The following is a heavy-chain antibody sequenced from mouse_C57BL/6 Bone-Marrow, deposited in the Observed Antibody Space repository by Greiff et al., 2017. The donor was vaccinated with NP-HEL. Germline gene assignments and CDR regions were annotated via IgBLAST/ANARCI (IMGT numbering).Heavy chain of an antibody. V-gene: IGHV1-81*01. CDR2: IYPRSGNT. J-gene: IGHJ2*01. CDR3: ARFARYYFDY. CDR1: GYTFTSYG. Sequence: QVHVKQSGAELARPGASVKLSCKASGYTFTSYGISWVKQRTGQGLEWIGEIYPRSGNTSYNEKFKGKATLTADKSSSTAYMELRSLTSEDSAVYFCARFARYYFDYWGQGTTLTVSS.